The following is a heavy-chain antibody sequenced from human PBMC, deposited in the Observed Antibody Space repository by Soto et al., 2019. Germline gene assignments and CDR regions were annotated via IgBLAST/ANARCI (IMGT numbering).Heavy chain of an antibody. V-gene: IGHV1-2*04. CDR3: ARARSIAAAYWFDP. Sequence: ASVKVSCKASGYTFTGYYMHWVRQAPGQGLEWMGWINPNSGGTNYAQKFQGWVTMTRDTSISTAYMELSRLRSDDTAVYYCARARSIAAAYWFDPWGQGTLVTVSS. J-gene: IGHJ5*02. CDR1: GYTFTGYY. D-gene: IGHD6-13*01. CDR2: INPNSGGT.